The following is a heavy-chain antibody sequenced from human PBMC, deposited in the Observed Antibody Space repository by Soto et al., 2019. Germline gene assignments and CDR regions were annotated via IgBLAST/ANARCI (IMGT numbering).Heavy chain of an antibody. CDR2: FCATGSA. V-gene: IGHV3-66*01. Sequence: EVQLVESGGGLVQPGGSLRLSCAVSGFTVSSNYMSWVRQAPGKGLEWVSVFCATGSAYYADSVRCRFSTSIDNSKSNLHLQTNSVRAEYTAVYYCASEAEDEHEPDSWVQGTLVTVSS. J-gene: IGHJ5*01. CDR1: GFTVSSNY. CDR3: ASEAEDEHEPDS.